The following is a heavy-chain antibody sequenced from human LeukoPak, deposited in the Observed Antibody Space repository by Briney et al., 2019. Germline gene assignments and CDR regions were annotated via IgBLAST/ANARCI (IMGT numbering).Heavy chain of an antibody. CDR3: ARNDSSGYFDY. Sequence: PSETLSLTCDVSDYSISSGNYWGWIRQPPGKGLEWIGSVYHSGSTHYSPSLKSRVTIAVDTSKNQFSLKLSSATAADTAVYYCARNDSSGYFDYWGQGTLVTVSS. CDR1: DYSISSGNY. CDR2: VYHSGST. D-gene: IGHD3-22*01. V-gene: IGHV4-38-2*01. J-gene: IGHJ4*02.